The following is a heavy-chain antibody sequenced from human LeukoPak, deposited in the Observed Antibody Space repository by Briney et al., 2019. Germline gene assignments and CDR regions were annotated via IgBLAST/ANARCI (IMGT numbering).Heavy chain of an antibody. J-gene: IGHJ4*02. CDR3: AKRSSNYDALYFDY. V-gene: IGHV3-30*02. CDR2: IRYDGSNK. CDR1: GFTFSSYG. Sequence: GGSLRLSCAASGFTFSSYGMHWVRQAPGKGLEWVAYIRYDGSNKYYADSVKGRFTISRDNSKNTLYLQMNSLRAEDTAVYYCAKRSSNYDALYFDYWGQGTLVTVSS. D-gene: IGHD4-11*01.